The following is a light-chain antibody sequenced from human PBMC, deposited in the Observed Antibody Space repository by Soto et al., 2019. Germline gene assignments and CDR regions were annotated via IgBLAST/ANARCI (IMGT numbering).Light chain of an antibody. CDR1: QSVSRN. J-gene: IGKJ2*01. Sequence: EIVMTQSPATLSVSPGERATLSCRASQSVSRNLAWYQQKPGQAPRLLIYGASTRATGIPARFSGSGSGTEFTLTISSLQSEDFAVYYCQQYTNWPPYTFGQGTKLEI. CDR3: QQYTNWPPYT. V-gene: IGKV3-15*01. CDR2: GAS.